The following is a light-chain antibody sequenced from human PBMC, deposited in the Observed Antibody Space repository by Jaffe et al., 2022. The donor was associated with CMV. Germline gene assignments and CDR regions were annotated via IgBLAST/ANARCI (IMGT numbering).Light chain of an antibody. J-gene: IGKJ4*01. CDR1: QTVGSNY. Sequence: EIVMTQSPATLSLSPGQRATLSCRASQTVGSNYLSWYQQRPGQAPRLLIYGTSTRATGIPARFSGSGSGTDFTLTISSLQPEDFAVYYCQQDYNLLTFGGGTKVEIK. CDR2: GTS. V-gene: IGKV3D-7*01. CDR3: QQDYNLLT.